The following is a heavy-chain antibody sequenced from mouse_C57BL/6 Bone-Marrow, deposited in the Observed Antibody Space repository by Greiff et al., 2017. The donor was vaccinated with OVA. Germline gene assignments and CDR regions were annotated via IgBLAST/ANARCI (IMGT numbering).Heavy chain of an antibody. CDR2: IDPENGDT. CDR1: GFNIKDDS. CDR3: TSYGNLDY. V-gene: IGHV14-4*01. Sequence: VQLQQSGAELVRPGASVKLSCTASGFNIKDDSMHWVKQRPEQGLEWIGWIDPENGDTEYASKFQGKATITADTSSNTAYLQLSSLTSEDTAVYDCTSYGNLDYWGQGTTLTVSS. J-gene: IGHJ2*01. D-gene: IGHD2-1*01.